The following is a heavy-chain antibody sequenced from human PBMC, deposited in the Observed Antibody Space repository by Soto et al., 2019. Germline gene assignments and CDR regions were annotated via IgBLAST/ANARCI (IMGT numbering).Heavy chain of an antibody. CDR1: GFTFSSYW. D-gene: IGHD3-10*01. V-gene: IGHV3-7*05. CDR2: IKQDGSEK. CDR3: ARDSILYYYGSGSYFDP. Sequence: GGSLRLSCAASGFTFSSYWMSWVRQAPGKGLEWVANIKQDGSEKYYVDSVKGRFTISRDNAKNSLYLQMNSLRAEDTAVYYCARDSILYYYGSGSYFDPWGQGTLVTVSS. J-gene: IGHJ5*02.